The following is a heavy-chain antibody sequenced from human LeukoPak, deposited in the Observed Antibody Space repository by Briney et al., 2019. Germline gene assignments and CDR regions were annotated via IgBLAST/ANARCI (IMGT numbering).Heavy chain of an antibody. CDR2: IIPIFGIA. V-gene: IGHV1-69*04. CDR1: GGTFSSYA. CDR3: ARDAAYCGGDCPFDY. J-gene: IGHJ4*02. D-gene: IGHD2-21*02. Sequence: SVKVSCKASGGTFSSYAISWVRQAPGQGLEWMGRIIPIFGIANYAQKFQGRVTITADKSTSTAYMELSSPRSEDTAVYYCARDAAYCGGDCPFDYWGQGTLVTVSS.